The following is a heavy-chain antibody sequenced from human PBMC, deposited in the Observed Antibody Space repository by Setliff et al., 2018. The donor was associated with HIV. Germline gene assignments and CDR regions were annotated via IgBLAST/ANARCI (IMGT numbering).Heavy chain of an antibody. V-gene: IGHV1-18*01. J-gene: IGHJ5*02. Sequence: ASVKVSCKASGYTFTSYGISWVRQAPGQGLEWMGWISAYNGNTNYAQKLQGRVTMTTDTSTSTAYMELRSLGSDDTAVYYCARDFVEGIAVTDWFDPWGQGTLVTVSS. CDR3: ARDFVEGIAVTDWFDP. CDR1: GYTFTSYG. D-gene: IGHD6-19*01. CDR2: ISAYNGNT.